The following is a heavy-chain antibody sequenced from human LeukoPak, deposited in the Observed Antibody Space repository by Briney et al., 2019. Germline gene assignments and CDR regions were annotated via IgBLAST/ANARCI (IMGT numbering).Heavy chain of an antibody. CDR1: GGSISSSSYY. V-gene: IGHV4-39*07. J-gene: IGHJ2*01. Sequence: SETLSLTCTVSGGSISSSSYYWGWIRQPPGKGLEWIGSIYYSGSTYYNPSLKSRVTMSVDTSKNQFSLKLSSVTAADTAVYYCARDNAVVVVPAAIRSWYFDLWGRGTLVTVSS. CDR2: IYYSGST. CDR3: ARDNAVVVVPAAIRSWYFDL. D-gene: IGHD2-2*02.